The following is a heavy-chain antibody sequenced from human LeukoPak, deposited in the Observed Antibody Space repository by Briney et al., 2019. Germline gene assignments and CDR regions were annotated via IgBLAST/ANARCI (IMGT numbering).Heavy chain of an antibody. CDR1: GGSISSYY. D-gene: IGHD3-22*01. J-gene: IGHJ3*02. V-gene: IGHV4-4*07. CDR3: ARDSPITMIVVVTEEVAFDI. Sequence: SETLSLTCTVSGGSISSYYWSWIRQPAGKGLEWIGRIYTSGSTNYNPSLKSRVTMSVDTSKNQFSLKLSSVTAADTAVYYCARDSPITMIVVVTEEVAFDIWGQGTMVTVSS. CDR2: IYTSGST.